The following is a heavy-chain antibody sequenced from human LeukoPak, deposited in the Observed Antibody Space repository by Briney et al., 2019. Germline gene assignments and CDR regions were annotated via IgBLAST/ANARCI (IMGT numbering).Heavy chain of an antibody. V-gene: IGHV1-18*01. Sequence: EASVKVSCKASGYTFTSYGISWVRQAPGQGLEWMGWISAYNGNTNYAQKLQGRVTMTTDTSTSTAYMELRSLRSDDTAVYYCARVPSITMIVVVITIPDYWGQGTLVTASS. D-gene: IGHD3-22*01. J-gene: IGHJ4*02. CDR1: GYTFTSYG. CDR2: ISAYNGNT. CDR3: ARVPSITMIVVVITIPDY.